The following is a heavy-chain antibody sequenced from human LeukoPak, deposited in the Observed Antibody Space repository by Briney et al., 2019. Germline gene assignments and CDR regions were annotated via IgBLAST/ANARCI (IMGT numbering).Heavy chain of an antibody. CDR2: ISSISYI. V-gene: IGHV3-21*01. J-gene: IGHJ4*02. CDR1: GFTFSSYA. Sequence: GGSLRPSCAASGFTFSSYAMHWVRQAPGKGLEWVSSISSISYIYYADSVKGRFTISRDTAKNSLYLQMNSLRAEDTAVYYCARDQYGDYALDYWGQGTLVTVSS. CDR3: ARDQYGDYALDY. D-gene: IGHD4-17*01.